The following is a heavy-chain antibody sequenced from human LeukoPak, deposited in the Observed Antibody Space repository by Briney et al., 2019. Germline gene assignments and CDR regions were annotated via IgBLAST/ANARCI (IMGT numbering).Heavy chain of an antibody. Sequence: GGSLRLSCAASGFTFSDLYMDWVRQAPGKGLEWVCRIRNKANSYTTEYAASVRGRFTISRDDSKNSLYLQMSSLKTEDTAVYYCAPSVSSGLQVFDYWGQGILVTVSS. CDR2: IRNKANSYTT. D-gene: IGHD2-15*01. CDR1: GFTFSDLY. CDR3: APSVSSGLQVFDY. V-gene: IGHV3-72*01. J-gene: IGHJ4*02.